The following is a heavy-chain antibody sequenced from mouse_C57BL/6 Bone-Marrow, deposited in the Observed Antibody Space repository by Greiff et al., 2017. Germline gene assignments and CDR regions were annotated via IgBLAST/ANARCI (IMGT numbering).Heavy chain of an antibody. V-gene: IGHV7-1*01. D-gene: IGHD2-4*01. CDR3: ARDAIYYDYERGYWYFDV. CDR2: SRNKANDYTT. CDR1: GFTFSDFY. Sequence: EVKLMESGGGLVQSGRSLRLSCATSGFTFSDFYMEWVRQAPGKGLEWIAASRNKANDYTTEYSASVKGRFIVSRDTSQSILYLQMNALRAEDTAIYYCARDAIYYDYERGYWYFDVWGTGTTVTVSS. J-gene: IGHJ1*03.